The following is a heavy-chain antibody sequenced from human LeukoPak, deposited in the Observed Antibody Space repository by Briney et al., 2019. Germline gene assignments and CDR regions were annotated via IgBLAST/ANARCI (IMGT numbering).Heavy chain of an antibody. CDR3: ARELVVVPAAIKPARYHYYGMDV. CDR2: PYSDGSGS. V-gene: IGHV3-74*01. J-gene: IGHJ6*02. D-gene: IGHD2-2*01. Sequence: GGSLTLSCAASGFTLSSSWMHWVRHAPGNGLVWFSRPYSDGSGSAYADFVKGRFTISGDNAKNTLYLQMNSLRAEDTAVYFCARELVVVPAAIKPARYHYYGMDVWGQGTTVTVSS. CDR1: GFTLSSSW.